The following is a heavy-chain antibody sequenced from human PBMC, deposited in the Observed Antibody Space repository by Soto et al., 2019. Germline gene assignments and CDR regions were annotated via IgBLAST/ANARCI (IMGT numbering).Heavy chain of an antibody. CDR2: FNPASTGA. D-gene: IGHD1-26*01. J-gene: IGHJ6*02. CDR3: ARETGYGGGYTFSMDV. V-gene: IGHV1-46*01. Sequence: QVQLVQSGAEVMEPGASVKVSCKASGYTFTSYYMHWLRQAPGQGLEWVGFFNPASTGATHAQKFQGRVTMTKDTSASTAYLELSSLSSEDTAIYYCARETGYGGGYTFSMDVWGQGTTVTVSS. CDR1: GYTFTSYY.